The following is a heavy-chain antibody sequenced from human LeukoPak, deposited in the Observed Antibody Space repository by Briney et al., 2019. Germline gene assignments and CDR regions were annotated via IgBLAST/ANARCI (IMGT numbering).Heavy chain of an antibody. D-gene: IGHD3-3*01. V-gene: IGHV1-2*02. CDR2: INPSSGGT. J-gene: IGHJ6*02. CDR1: GYTFADYY. Sequence: ASVKVSCKTSGYTFADYYMHWVRQAPGQGLEWMGWINPSSGGTNYAQKFQGRVIMTRDTSISTAYMEVSGLRSDDTAVYYCARDHQDFWSGHYFYYYGTDVWGQGTTVTVSS. CDR3: ARDHQDFWSGHYFYYYGTDV.